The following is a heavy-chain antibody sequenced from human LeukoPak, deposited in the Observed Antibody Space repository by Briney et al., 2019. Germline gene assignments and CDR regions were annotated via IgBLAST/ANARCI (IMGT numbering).Heavy chain of an antibody. V-gene: IGHV7-4-1*02. CDR3: ARDRYSSSWPFEY. J-gene: IGHJ4*02. CDR1: GYIFTNNA. Sequence: ASVKVSCKASGYIFTNNAMNWVRQAPGQGLEWMGWINTKTGNPTYVQGFTGRFAFSLDTSVSTAYLQISSLKPEDTAVYYCARDRYSSSWPFEYWGQGTLVTVSS. D-gene: IGHD6-13*01. CDR2: INTKTGNP.